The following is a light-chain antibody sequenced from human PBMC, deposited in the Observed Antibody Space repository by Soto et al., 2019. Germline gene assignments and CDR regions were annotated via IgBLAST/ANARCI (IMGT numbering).Light chain of an antibody. CDR3: QQYGSSPLT. J-gene: IGKJ2*01. CDR2: GAS. Sequence: EIVLTQSPATLSLSPGERATLSCRASQSVSSSYLAWYQQKPGQAPRLLIYGASSRATGIPDRFSGSGSGTDFTLTISRLEPEDFAMYYCQQYGSSPLTFGQGTKLEIK. V-gene: IGKV3-20*01. CDR1: QSVSSSY.